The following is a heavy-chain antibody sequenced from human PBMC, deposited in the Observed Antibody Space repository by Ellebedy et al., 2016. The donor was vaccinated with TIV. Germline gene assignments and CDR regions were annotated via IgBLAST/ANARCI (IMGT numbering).Heavy chain of an antibody. Sequence: PGGSLRLSWAASGFTFSSYSMNWVCQAPGKGLEWVSSISSSSSYIYYADSVKGRFTISRDNAKNSLYLQMNSLRAEDTAVYYCASRNCTSTSCYPDWGQGTLITVSS. J-gene: IGHJ4*02. V-gene: IGHV3-21*01. CDR3: ASRNCTSTSCYPD. CDR2: ISSSSSYI. CDR1: GFTFSSYS. D-gene: IGHD2-2*01.